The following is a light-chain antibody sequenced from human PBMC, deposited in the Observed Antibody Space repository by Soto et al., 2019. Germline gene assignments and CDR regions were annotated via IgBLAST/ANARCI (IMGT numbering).Light chain of an antibody. CDR3: QQYNSDWG. V-gene: IGKV1-5*01. J-gene: IGKJ1*01. Sequence: IHMTQSPSTLSVSVIGIGTISFRASQSVNTWLAWYQKKPGKAPRLLIYDASSLQSGVPSRFSGSGSGTEFTLTISSLQPDDFATYYCQQYNSDWGFGQGTKVDIK. CDR1: QSVNTW. CDR2: DAS.